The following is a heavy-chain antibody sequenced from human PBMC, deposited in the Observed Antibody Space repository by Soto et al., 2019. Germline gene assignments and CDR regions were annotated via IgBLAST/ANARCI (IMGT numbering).Heavy chain of an antibody. CDR2: ISYDGSNK. V-gene: IGHV3-30*18. CDR1: GFTFSSYG. CDR3: AKDRRDYGYPYYYYGMDV. J-gene: IGHJ6*02. D-gene: IGHD3-16*01. Sequence: GGSLRLSCAASGFTFSSYGMHWVRQAPGKGLEWVAVISYDGSNKYYADSVKGRFTISRDNSKNTLYLQMNSLRAEDTAVYYCAKDRRDYGYPYYYYGMDVWGQGTTVTVSS.